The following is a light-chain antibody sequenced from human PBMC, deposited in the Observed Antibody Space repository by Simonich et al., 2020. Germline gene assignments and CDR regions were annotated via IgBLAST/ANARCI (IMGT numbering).Light chain of an antibody. CDR1: QSVLYSSNNKNY. V-gene: IGKV4-1*01. CDR2: WSP. Sequence: DIMMTQSPDSLAVSLGERATINCKSSQSVLYSSNNKNYLAWYQQKPGHPPKLLIYWSPTRESGVPDRFSGSGSGTDFTLTISSLQAEDVAVYYCQQYYSTPYTFGQGTKLEIK. J-gene: IGKJ2*01. CDR3: QQYYSTPYT.